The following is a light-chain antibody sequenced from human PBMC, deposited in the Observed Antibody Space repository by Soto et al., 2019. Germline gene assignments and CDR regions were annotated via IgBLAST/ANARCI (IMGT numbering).Light chain of an antibody. Sequence: EIVLTQSPATLSLSPGERATLSCRASQSVSSYLAWYQQKPGQAPRLLIYDASNRATGIPTRFSGSGSGTDLTLTNSSLEPEDFSVYYCQQHSHWPPYTFGQGTKLAIK. CDR1: QSVSSY. CDR3: QQHSHWPPYT. J-gene: IGKJ2*01. V-gene: IGKV3-11*01. CDR2: DAS.